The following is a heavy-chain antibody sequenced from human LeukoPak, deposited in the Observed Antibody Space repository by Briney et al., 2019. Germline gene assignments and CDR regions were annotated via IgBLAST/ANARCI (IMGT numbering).Heavy chain of an antibody. J-gene: IGHJ3*02. CDR2: IRYDGSNK. D-gene: IGHD6-6*01. Sequence: PGGSLRLSCAASGFTFSSYGMHRVRQAPGKGLEWVAFIRYDGSNKYYADSVKGRFTISRDNSKNTLYLQMNSLRAEDTAVYYCAKGGVEYSSSSVGFRAFDIWGQGTMVTVSS. CDR3: AKGGVEYSSSSVGFRAFDI. CDR1: GFTFSSYG. V-gene: IGHV3-30*02.